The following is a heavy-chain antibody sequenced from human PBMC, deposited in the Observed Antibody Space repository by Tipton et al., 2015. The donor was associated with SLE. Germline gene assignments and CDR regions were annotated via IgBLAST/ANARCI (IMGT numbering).Heavy chain of an antibody. V-gene: IGHV4-39*07. CDR3: ARSLHDSSGYTSARDSFDI. CDR2: IYYSGST. CDR1: GGFISSSSYY. D-gene: IGHD3-22*01. Sequence: TLSLTCTVSGGFISSSSYYWGWIRQPPGMGLEWIGRIYYSGSTYYNPSLKSRVTISVDTSKNQFSLKLSCVTAADTAVYYCARSLHDSSGYTSARDSFDIWGQGTMVTVSS. J-gene: IGHJ3*02.